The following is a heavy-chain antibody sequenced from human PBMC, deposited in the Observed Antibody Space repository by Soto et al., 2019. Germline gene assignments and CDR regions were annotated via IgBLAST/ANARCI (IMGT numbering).Heavy chain of an antibody. CDR3: ARTFDYYGMDV. CDR1: GYSIASGYY. V-gene: IGHV4-38-2*01. CDR2: IYHAGSV. J-gene: IGHJ6*02. Sequence: SETLSLTCAVSGYSIASGYYWAWIRQSPGKGLEWIGSIYHAGSVYYNPSLNSRVAVSLDTSKNHCSLKLTSVTAADTAVYYCARTFDYYGMDVWGQGTTVT.